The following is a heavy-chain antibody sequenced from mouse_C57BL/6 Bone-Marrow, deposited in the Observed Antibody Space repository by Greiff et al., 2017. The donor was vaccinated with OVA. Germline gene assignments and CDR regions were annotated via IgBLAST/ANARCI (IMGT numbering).Heavy chain of an antibody. V-gene: IGHV1-82*01. CDR3: ARLRRTDYAMDY. CDR1: GYAFSSSW. D-gene: IGHD2-12*01. Sequence: VQLQQSGPELVKPGASVKISCKASGYAFSSSWMNWVKQRPGKGLEWIGRIYPGDGDTNYNGKFKGKATLTADKSSSTAYMQLSSLTSEDSAVYFCARLRRTDYAMDYWGQGTSVTVSS. J-gene: IGHJ4*01. CDR2: IYPGDGDT.